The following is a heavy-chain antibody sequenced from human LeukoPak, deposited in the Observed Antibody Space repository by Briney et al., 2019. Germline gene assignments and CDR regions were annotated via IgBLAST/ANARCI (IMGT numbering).Heavy chain of an antibody. CDR3: ARRMIGVTTVTTDAFDI. CDR1: GFTFSSYA. Sequence: GGSLRLSCAASGFTFSSYAMSWVRQAPGKGLEWVSVIYSGGSTYYADSVKGRFTISRHNSKNTLYLQMNSLRAEDTAVYYCARRMIGVTTVTTDAFDIWGQGTMVTVSS. J-gene: IGHJ3*02. D-gene: IGHD4-17*01. CDR2: IYSGGST. V-gene: IGHV3-53*04.